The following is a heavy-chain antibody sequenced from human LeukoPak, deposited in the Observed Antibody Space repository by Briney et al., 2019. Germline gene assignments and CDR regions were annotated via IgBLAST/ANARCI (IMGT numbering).Heavy chain of an antibody. V-gene: IGHV3-21*01. D-gene: IGHD1-26*01. CDR2: ISSSSSYV. Sequence: GSLRLSCAASGFTFSSYAMSWVRQAPGKGLEWVSCISSSSSYVYYADSLKGRFTISRDNARNSLYLQMNSLRAEDTAVYYCARAIVMGAAYYFDYWGQGTLVTVSS. CDR3: ARAIVMGAAYYFDY. J-gene: IGHJ4*02. CDR1: GFTFSSYA.